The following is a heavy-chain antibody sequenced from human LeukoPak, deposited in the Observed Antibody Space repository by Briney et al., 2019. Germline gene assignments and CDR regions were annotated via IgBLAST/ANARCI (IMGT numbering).Heavy chain of an antibody. Sequence: SETLSLTCSVSGGSISTYYGTCIRQPPGRGLEWIGYIYYSVSTNYHPSLKSRVTISLDTSKNHFSLKLISVPAADTAVYYCARAISSGYPDSWGQGTLVTVSS. CDR2: IYYSVST. CDR3: ARAISSGYPDS. CDR1: GGSISTYY. J-gene: IGHJ4*02. V-gene: IGHV4-59*01. D-gene: IGHD3-3*01.